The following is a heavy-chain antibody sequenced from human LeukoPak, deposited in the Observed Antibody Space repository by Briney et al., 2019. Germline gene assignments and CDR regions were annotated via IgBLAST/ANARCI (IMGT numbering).Heavy chain of an antibody. V-gene: IGHV1-69*13. Sequence: SVKVSCKASGGTFSSYAISWVRQAPGQGLEWMGGIIPIFGTANYAQKFQGRVTITADESTSTAYMELRSLRSDDTAVYYCARGPPTLPAAIDFDYWGQGTLVTVSS. D-gene: IGHD2-2*01. CDR2: IIPIFGTA. CDR3: ARGPPTLPAAIDFDY. CDR1: GGTFSSYA. J-gene: IGHJ4*02.